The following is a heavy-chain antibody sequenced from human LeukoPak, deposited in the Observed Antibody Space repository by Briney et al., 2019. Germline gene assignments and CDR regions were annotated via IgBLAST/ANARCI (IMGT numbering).Heavy chain of an antibody. V-gene: IGHV4-38-2*02. CDR2: MYNSVSI. D-gene: IGHD6-6*01. CDR3: SRNSSSGFFDY. Sequence: SETLSLTCIVSGYSVRNGDYRGWIRQSPGKGLEWIASMYNSVSIHYNPSLKSRVTILVDTSKNEFSLKMRSVTAAHTAVYYCSRNSSSGFFDYWGQGTLATVSS. J-gene: IGHJ4*02. CDR1: GYSVRNGDY.